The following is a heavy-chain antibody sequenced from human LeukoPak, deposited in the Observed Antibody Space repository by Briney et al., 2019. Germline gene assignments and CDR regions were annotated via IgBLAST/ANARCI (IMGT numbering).Heavy chain of an antibody. CDR2: IKQDGSEK. J-gene: IGHJ5*02. V-gene: IGHV3-7*01. CDR3: AEGIHLGH. D-gene: IGHD5-18*01. Sequence: GGSLRLSCAASGFTFGSYWMSWVRQAPGKGLEWVANIKQDGSEKYYVDSVKGRFTISRDNAKNSLYLQMNSLRAEDTAVYYCAEGIHLGHWGQGTLVTVSS. CDR1: GFTFGSYW.